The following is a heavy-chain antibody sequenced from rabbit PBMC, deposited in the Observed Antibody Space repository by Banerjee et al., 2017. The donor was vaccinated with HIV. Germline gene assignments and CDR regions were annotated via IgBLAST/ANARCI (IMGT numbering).Heavy chain of an antibody. CDR2: IDTGDGSA. V-gene: IGHV1S43*01. J-gene: IGHJ4*01. Sequence: QEQLEESGGSLVKPGASLTLTCKASGFSLSGGYDIGSVRLAPGKGLEWIACIDTGDGSAYFANWVNGRFTVSLDNAQNTVFLQMTSLTVADTATYFCARAYNSGWGGYFVLWGPGTLVTVS. D-gene: IGHD4-1*01. CDR3: ARAYNSGWGGYFVL. CDR1: GFSLSGGYD.